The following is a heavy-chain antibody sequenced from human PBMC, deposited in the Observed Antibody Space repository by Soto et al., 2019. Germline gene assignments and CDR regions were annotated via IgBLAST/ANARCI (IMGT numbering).Heavy chain of an antibody. V-gene: IGHV1-18*01. CDR3: ARDAGVSGELYY. D-gene: IGHD3-16*01. Sequence: ASVKVSCKASGYTFTSYGISWVRQAPGQGLEWMGWISAYNGNTNYAQKLQGRVTMTTDTSTSTAHMELRSLRSDDTAVYYCARDAGVSGELYYWGQGTLVTVSS. CDR1: GYTFTSYG. J-gene: IGHJ4*02. CDR2: ISAYNGNT.